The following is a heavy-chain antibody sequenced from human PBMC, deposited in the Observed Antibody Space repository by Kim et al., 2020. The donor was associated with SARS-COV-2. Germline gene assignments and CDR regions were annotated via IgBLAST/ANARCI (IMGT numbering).Heavy chain of an antibody. Sequence: GGSLRLSCAASGFTFDDYAMHWVRQAPGKGLEWVSGISWNSGSIGYADSVKGRFTISRDNAKNSLYLQMNSLRAEDTALYYCAKDIGRFGELWSDSNWFDPWGQGTLVTVSS. CDR1: GFTFDDYA. CDR3: AKDIGRFGELWSDSNWFDP. CDR2: ISWNSGSI. J-gene: IGHJ5*02. V-gene: IGHV3-9*01. D-gene: IGHD3-10*01.